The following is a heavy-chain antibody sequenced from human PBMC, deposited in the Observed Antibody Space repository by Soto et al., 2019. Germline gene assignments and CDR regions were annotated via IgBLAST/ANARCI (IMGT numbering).Heavy chain of an antibody. J-gene: IGHJ5*02. V-gene: IGHV4-30-4*01. CDR1: GGSISSGDYY. CDR2: IYYSGST. Sequence: LSLTCTVSGGSISSGDYYWSWIRQPPGKGLEWIGYIYYSGSTYYNPSLKSRVTISVDTSKNQFSLKLSSVTAADTAVYYCAVEMATIGNWFDPWGQGTLVTVSS. CDR3: AVEMATIGNWFDP. D-gene: IGHD5-12*01.